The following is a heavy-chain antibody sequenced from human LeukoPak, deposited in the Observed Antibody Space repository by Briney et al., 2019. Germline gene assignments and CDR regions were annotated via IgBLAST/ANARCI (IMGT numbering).Heavy chain of an antibody. V-gene: IGHV3-11*01. J-gene: IGHJ4*02. CDR1: GFTFDDYA. Sequence: PGGSLRLSCAASGFTFDDYAMHWVRQAPGKGLEWVSYISSSGSTIYYADSVKGRFTIFRDNAKNSLYLQMNSLRAEDTAVYYCARRINYYDSSGYYPSDYWGQGTLVTVSS. CDR2: ISSSGSTI. D-gene: IGHD3-22*01. CDR3: ARRINYYDSSGYYPSDY.